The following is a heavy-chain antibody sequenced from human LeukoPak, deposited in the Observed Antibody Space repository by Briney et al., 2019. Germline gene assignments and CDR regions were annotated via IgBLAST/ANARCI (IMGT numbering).Heavy chain of an antibody. V-gene: IGHV3-15*01. CDR1: GFTFSNDW. J-gene: IGHJ3*02. D-gene: IGHD1-7*01. Sequence: PGGSLRLSCAASGFTFSNDWMSWVRQAPGKGLEWVGRIKSKTNGGTTDYAAPVKGRFTISRDDSKNTLYLQMNSLKTEDTAVYYCTTGELIAAFDIWGQGTMVTVSS. CDR2: IKSKTNGGTT. CDR3: TTGELIAAFDI.